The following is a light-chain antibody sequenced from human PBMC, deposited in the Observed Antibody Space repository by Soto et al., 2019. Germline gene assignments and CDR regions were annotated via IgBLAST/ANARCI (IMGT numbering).Light chain of an antibody. Sequence: DSQMTQTPASPPTPKTNTITITSLATLPISNYLAWYQQKPGKIPNLLIYAASTLQAGVPSRFSGSGSGTDFTLTLSRLQPEDVAAYSCQKYNSAPLTFGGGTKVEIK. CDR3: QKYNSAPLT. CDR1: LPISNY. V-gene: IGKV1-27*01. J-gene: IGKJ4*01. CDR2: AAS.